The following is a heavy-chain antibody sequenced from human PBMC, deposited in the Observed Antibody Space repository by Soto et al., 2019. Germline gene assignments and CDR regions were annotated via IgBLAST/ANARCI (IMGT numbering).Heavy chain of an antibody. D-gene: IGHD2-2*03. CDR2: INHSGST. CDR1: GGSFSGYY. J-gene: IGHJ6*02. Sequence: QVQLQQWGAGLLKPSETLSLTCAVYGGSFSGYYWRWIRQPPGKGLEWIGEINHSGSTNYNPSLKRRVIISVDTSKNQFSLKLSSVSGADTAVYYCARVEIVVVPAARVYYCGMDVWGQGTTVTVSS. V-gene: IGHV4-34*01. CDR3: ARVEIVVVPAARVYYCGMDV.